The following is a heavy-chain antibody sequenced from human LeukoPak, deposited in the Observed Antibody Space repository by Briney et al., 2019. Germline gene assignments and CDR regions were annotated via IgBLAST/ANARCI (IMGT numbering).Heavy chain of an antibody. Sequence: GGSLRLSCAASGLTFSDYSMPWVRQAPGKGLFWVSGISAGGGSNADSVKGRFTISRDNSRNTLYLQMNSLRAEDTAVYYCAKDAAGPAYCSQGTLVTVSS. CDR3: AKDAAGPAY. D-gene: IGHD6-13*01. CDR1: GLTFSDYS. V-gene: IGHV3-23*01. CDR2: ISAGGGS. J-gene: IGHJ4*02.